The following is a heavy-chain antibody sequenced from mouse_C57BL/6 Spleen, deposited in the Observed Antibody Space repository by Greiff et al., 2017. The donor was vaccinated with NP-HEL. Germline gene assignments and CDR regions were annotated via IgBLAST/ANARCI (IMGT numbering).Heavy chain of an antibody. CDR2: ISYDGSN. D-gene: IGHD2-5*01. CDR3: ARTLYSNYFDY. V-gene: IGHV3-6*01. Sequence: EVQLQESGPGLVKPSQSLSLTCSVTGYSITSGYYWNWIRQFPGNKLEWMGYISYDGSNNYNPSLKNRISITRDTSKNQFFLKLNSVTTEDTATYYCARTLYSNYFDYWGQGTTLTVSS. J-gene: IGHJ2*01. CDR1: GYSITSGYY.